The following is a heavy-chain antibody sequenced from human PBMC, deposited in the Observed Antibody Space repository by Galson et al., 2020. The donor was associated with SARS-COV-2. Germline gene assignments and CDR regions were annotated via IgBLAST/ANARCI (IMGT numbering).Heavy chain of an antibody. Sequence: ASVKVSCKVSGYTLTELSMHWVRQAPGKGLEWMGGFDPEDGETIYAQKFQGRVTMTEDTSTDTAYMELSSLRSEDTAVYYCATNPAATYGDYAYYYYGMDVWGQGTTVTVSS. D-gene: IGHD4-17*01. CDR3: ATNPAATYGDYAYYYYGMDV. V-gene: IGHV1-24*01. CDR2: FDPEDGET. J-gene: IGHJ6*02. CDR1: GYTLTELS.